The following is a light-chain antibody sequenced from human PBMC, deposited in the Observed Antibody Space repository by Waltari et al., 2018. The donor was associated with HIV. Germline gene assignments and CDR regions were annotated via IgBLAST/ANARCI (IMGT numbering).Light chain of an antibody. CDR1: SSAVGGYNS. CDR2: DVT. V-gene: IGLV2-11*01. Sequence: QSALTQPRSVSGSPGQSVTLSCTGTSSAVGGYNSVSWYQQHPGKAPKLMIYDVTQRPSGVPDRFSGSKSGNTASLTISGLQAEDEADYYCCSYAGSYTYVFGTGTKVTVL. J-gene: IGLJ1*01. CDR3: CSYAGSYTYV.